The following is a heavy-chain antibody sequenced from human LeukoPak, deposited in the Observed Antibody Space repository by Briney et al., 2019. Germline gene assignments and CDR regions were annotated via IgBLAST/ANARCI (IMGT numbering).Heavy chain of an antibody. Sequence: PGGSLRLSCAASGFTFSSYWMHWVRQAPGKGLVWVSRINRDGGSTTYADSVKGRFTISRDNAENTLYLQMNSLRAEDTALYYCARGGGSYRFDYWGQGILVTVSS. D-gene: IGHD1-26*01. V-gene: IGHV3-74*01. CDR2: INRDGGST. CDR3: ARGGGSYRFDY. J-gene: IGHJ4*02. CDR1: GFTFSSYW.